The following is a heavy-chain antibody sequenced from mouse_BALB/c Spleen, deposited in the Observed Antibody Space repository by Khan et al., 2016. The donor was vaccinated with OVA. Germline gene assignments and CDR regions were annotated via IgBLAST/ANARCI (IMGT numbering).Heavy chain of an antibody. J-gene: IGHJ2*02. Sequence: EVQLVESGPGLVKPSQSLSLTCTVTGYSITSDYAWNWIRQFPGNKLEWMGFISYSGNTKYNPSLKSRFSITRDTSKNQFFLQLNSVTTEDTATYYCARGYGGDFDYWGQGTFLTVSA. CDR1: GYSITSDYA. CDR3: ARGYGGDFDY. D-gene: IGHD1-1*02. CDR2: ISYSGNT. V-gene: IGHV3-2*02.